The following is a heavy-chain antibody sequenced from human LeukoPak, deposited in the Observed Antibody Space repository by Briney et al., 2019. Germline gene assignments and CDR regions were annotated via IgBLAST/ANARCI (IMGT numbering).Heavy chain of an antibody. D-gene: IGHD6-13*01. CDR2: ISNDGNSK. CDR1: GFSFSGYG. V-gene: IGHV3-30*18. Sequence: GGSLRLSCAASGFSFSGYGIHWVRQAPGRGLEWVAVISNDGNSKYYTDSVKGRFTISRDNSKNTMYLEMNSLRAEDTAVYYCAKGYGIAAAGTFFDYWGQGTLVTVSS. CDR3: AKGYGIAAAGTFFDY. J-gene: IGHJ4*02.